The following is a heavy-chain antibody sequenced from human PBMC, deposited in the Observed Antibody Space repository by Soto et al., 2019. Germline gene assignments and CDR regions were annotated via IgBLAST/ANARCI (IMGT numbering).Heavy chain of an antibody. V-gene: IGHV4-34*01. J-gene: IGHJ5*02. CDR3: ARGQHILFWSGYPNWFEP. D-gene: IGHD3-3*01. CDR1: GGSFSGYY. Sequence: SETLSLTCAVYGGSFSGYYWSWIRQPPGKGLEWIGEINHSGSTNYNPSLKSRVTISVDTSKNQFSLKLSSVTAADTAVYYCARGQHILFWSGYPNWFEPWGQGTLVTVSS. CDR2: INHSGST.